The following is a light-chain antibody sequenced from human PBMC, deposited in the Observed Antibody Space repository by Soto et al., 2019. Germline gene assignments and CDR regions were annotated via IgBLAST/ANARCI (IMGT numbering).Light chain of an antibody. CDR1: QSVSNY. J-gene: IGKJ1*01. Sequence: IVLTQSPSTLSLSPGARATLSCRAGQSVSNYLAWYQQKPGQAPRLLIYDTFNRATGIPARFSGSGSGTDFTLTIGSREPEDSAVYSCVQRSTWTWTSGQGTKVEIK. CDR3: VQRSTWTWT. V-gene: IGKV3-11*01. CDR2: DTF.